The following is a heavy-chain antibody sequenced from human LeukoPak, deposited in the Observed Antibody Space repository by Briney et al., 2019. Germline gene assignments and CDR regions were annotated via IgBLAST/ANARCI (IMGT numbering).Heavy chain of an antibody. D-gene: IGHD4-23*01. CDR2: ISTSSSYI. Sequence: GGSLRLSWAAPGFIFSSYSMNWVRQAPGKGLEWVSSISTSSSYIDYADSVKGRSTISRDNAKNSLYLQMNSLRAEDTAVYYCAREYGGFDYWGQGTLVTVSS. V-gene: IGHV3-21*01. J-gene: IGHJ4*02. CDR1: GFIFSSYS. CDR3: AREYGGFDY.